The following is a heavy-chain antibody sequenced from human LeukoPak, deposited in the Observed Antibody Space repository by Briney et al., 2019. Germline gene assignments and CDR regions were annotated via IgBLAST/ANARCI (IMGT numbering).Heavy chain of an antibody. D-gene: IGHD3-9*01. J-gene: IGHJ4*02. CDR2: ISSSSSYT. Sequence: GGSLRLSCAAPGFTFSDYYMSWIRQAPGKGLEWVSYISSSSSYTNYADSVKGRFTISRDNAKNSLYLQMNSLRAEDTAVYYCARDSGRGGGISTGAHFDYWGQGTLVTVSS. CDR3: ARDSGRGGGISTGAHFDY. V-gene: IGHV3-11*05. CDR1: GFTFSDYY.